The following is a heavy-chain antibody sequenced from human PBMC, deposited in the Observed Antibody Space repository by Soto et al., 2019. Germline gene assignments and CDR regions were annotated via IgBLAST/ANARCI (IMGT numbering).Heavy chain of an antibody. J-gene: IGHJ4*02. CDR2: IIPILGIA. CDR3: AREQWLVPIYDY. D-gene: IGHD6-19*01. Sequence: SVKVSCKASGGTFSSYTISWVRQAPGQGLEWMGRIIPILGIANYAQKFQGRVTITADKSTSTAYMELSSLRSEDTAVYYCAREQWLVPIYDYWGQGTLVTVSS. V-gene: IGHV1-69*04. CDR1: GGTFSSYT.